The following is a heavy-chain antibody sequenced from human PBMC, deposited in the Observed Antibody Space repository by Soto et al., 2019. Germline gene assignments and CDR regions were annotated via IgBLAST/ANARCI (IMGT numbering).Heavy chain of an antibody. V-gene: IGHV3-30-3*01. D-gene: IGHD1-1*01. CDR3: ARDESLGAPTRTTNFDY. J-gene: IGHJ4*02. Sequence: RLSCAASGFTFSSYAMHWVRQAPGKGLEWVAVISYDGSNKYYADSVKGRFTISRDNSKNTLYLQMNSLRAEDTAVYYCARDESLGAPTRTTNFDYWGQGTLVTVSS. CDR1: GFTFSSYA. CDR2: ISYDGSNK.